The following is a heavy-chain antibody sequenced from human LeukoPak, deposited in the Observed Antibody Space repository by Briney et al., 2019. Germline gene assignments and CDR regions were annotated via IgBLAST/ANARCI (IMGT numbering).Heavy chain of an antibody. D-gene: IGHD2-2*01. Sequence: GGSLRLSCAASGFTFRSYAISWVRQAPGKGLEWVSTISGSGGDTYYADSVKGRFTISRDNSKNTLYLQMNSLRAEDTAVYYCAKDESGYCSSSPCYKWFDPWGQGTLVTVSS. J-gene: IGHJ5*02. CDR3: AKDESGYCSSSPCYKWFDP. V-gene: IGHV3-23*01. CDR2: ISGSGGDT. CDR1: GFTFRSYA.